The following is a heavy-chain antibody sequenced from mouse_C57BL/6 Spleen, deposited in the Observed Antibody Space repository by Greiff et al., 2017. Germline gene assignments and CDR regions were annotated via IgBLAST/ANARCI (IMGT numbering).Heavy chain of an antibody. D-gene: IGHD2-1*01. CDR2: INPSTGGT. CDR3: AKEANLLLAMDY. CDR1: GYSFTGYY. Sequence: EVKLMESGPELVKPGASVKISCQASGYSFTGYYMNWVKQSPEKSLEWIGEINPSTGGTTYNQKFKAKATLTVDKSSSTAYMQLKSLTSEDSAVYYCAKEANLLLAMDYWGQGTSVTVSS. J-gene: IGHJ4*01. V-gene: IGHV1-42*01.